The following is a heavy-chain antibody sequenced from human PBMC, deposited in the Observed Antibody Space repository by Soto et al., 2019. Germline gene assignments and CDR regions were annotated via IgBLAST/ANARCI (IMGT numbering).Heavy chain of an antibody. Sequence: LXLSCAASVLTFSNYLMNWVRQAPGKGLEWVAKINPDGSDKHYIDSVKGRFTISRDNAQNSVSLHMNSLRAEDTAVYFCLGGSNYDTPWGQGTLVTVSS. V-gene: IGHV3-7*03. CDR3: LGGSNYDTP. J-gene: IGHJ5*02. D-gene: IGHD3-16*01. CDR2: INPDGSDK. CDR1: VLTFSNYL.